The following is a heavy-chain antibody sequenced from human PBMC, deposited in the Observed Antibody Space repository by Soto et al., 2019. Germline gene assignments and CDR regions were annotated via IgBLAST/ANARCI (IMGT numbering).Heavy chain of an antibody. J-gene: IGHJ4*02. CDR3: ATEVRFGELAY. V-gene: IGHV3-66*01. Sequence: GXSRRLSCAGSGFTISSIYLSWLRQAPGKGLEWVSVIYSGGSTYYADSVKGRFTISRDNSKNTLYLQMNSLTAEDTAVHYCATEVRFGELAYWGQGALVTVSS. D-gene: IGHD3-10*01. CDR2: IYSGGST. CDR1: GFTISSIY.